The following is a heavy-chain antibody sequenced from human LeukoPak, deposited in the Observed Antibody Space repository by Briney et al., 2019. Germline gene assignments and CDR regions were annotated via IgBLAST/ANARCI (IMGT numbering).Heavy chain of an antibody. D-gene: IGHD1-26*01. CDR3: ARVKWELPLYYYYGMDV. V-gene: IGHV3-30*14. CDR2: ISYDGSNK. CDR1: GFTFSSYA. J-gene: IGHJ6*02. Sequence: PGRSLRLSCAASGFTFSSYAMHWVRQAPGKGLEWVAVISYDGSNKYYANSVKGRFTISRDNSKNTLYLQMNSLRAEDTAVYYCARVKWELPLYYYYGMDVWGQGTTVTVSS.